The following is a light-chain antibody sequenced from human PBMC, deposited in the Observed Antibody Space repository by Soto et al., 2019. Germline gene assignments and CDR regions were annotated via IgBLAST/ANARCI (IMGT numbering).Light chain of an antibody. CDR2: DVS. Sequence: DIQMTQSPCTLSASVGDRVTITCRASQSIGDSLAWYQQKPGKAPYLLISDVSSLERGVPSRFSGSGSGTEFTLTISSMQPDDFATFYCQQYNGYSRTFGQGTKV. CDR3: QQYNGYSRT. V-gene: IGKV1-5*01. CDR1: QSIGDS. J-gene: IGKJ1*01.